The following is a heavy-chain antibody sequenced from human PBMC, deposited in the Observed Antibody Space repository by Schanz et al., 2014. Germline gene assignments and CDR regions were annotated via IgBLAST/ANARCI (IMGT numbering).Heavy chain of an antibody. Sequence: QLQMQESGPGLVKPSETLSLTCSVSGDSISSTSYYWGWIRQPPGKGLEWIGSIYYSGSTYYNASHKSRVPIPVDTSKNHFSLKLNSVTAADSAVYYCARLWGGWRIPDYWGQGTLVTVSS. CDR3: ARLWGGWRIPDY. CDR2: IYYSGST. CDR1: GDSISSTSYY. V-gene: IGHV4-39*01. D-gene: IGHD6-19*01. J-gene: IGHJ4*02.